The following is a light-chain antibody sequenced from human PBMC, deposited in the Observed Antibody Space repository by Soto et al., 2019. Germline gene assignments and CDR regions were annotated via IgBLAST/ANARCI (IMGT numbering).Light chain of an antibody. Sequence: QSVLTQPASVSVSPGQSITISCTGTGSDIGSYNYVSWYQHHPGKVPKFIIYDVTNRPSGVSDRFSGSKSGNTASLTISGLQAEDEADYYCNSYTSASTYVFGTGTKVTVL. CDR1: GSDIGSYNY. CDR2: DVT. J-gene: IGLJ1*01. V-gene: IGLV2-14*03. CDR3: NSYTSASTYV.